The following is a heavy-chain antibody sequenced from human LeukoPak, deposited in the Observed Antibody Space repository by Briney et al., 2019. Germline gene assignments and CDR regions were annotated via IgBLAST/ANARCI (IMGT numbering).Heavy chain of an antibody. D-gene: IGHD5-18*01. CDR3: ARAPDTARFDP. CDR2: IKQGGSEK. V-gene: IGHV3-7*01. J-gene: IGHJ5*02. CDR1: GFTFSSCW. Sequence: GGSLRLSCAASGFTFSSCWMSWVRQAPGKGLEWVANIKQGGSEKYYVDSVKGRFTISRDNAKNSVYLQMNSLRVEDTAVYYCARAPDTARFDPWGQGTLVTVSS.